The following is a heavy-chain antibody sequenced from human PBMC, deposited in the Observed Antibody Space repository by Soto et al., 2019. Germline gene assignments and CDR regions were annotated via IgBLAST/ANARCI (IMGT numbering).Heavy chain of an antibody. CDR3: ARSLWFGESYYYYGMDV. CDR1: GGTFSSYA. Sequence: QVQLVQSGAEVKKPGSSVKVSCKASGGTFSSYAISWVRQAPGQGLEWMGGIIPIFGTANYAQKFQGRVTITADESTSTAYMELSSLRSEDTAVYYCARSLWFGESYYYYGMDVWGQGTTVTVPS. D-gene: IGHD3-10*01. V-gene: IGHV1-69*01. CDR2: IIPIFGTA. J-gene: IGHJ6*02.